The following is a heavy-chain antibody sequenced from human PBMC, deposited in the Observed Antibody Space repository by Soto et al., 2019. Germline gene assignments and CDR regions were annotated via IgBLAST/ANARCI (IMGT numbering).Heavy chain of an antibody. CDR3: ARPPPRSSSHIWYFDL. Sequence: QLQLQESGPGLVTPSETLSLTCTVSGGSISSSSYYWGWIRQPPGKGLEWIGSIYYSGSTYYNPSLKSRVTVSVDTSKTQFPLKLSSVTAADTAVYYCARPPPRSSSHIWYFDLWGRGTLVTVSS. D-gene: IGHD6-13*01. CDR1: GGSISSSSYY. CDR2: IYYSGST. J-gene: IGHJ2*01. V-gene: IGHV4-39*01.